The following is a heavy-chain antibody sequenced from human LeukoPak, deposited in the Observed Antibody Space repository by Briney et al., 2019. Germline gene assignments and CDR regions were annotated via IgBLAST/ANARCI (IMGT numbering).Heavy chain of an antibody. J-gene: IGHJ5*02. CDR3: ASSYDYGNWFDP. CDR2: IYYSGST. CDR1: GGSISSYY. V-gene: IGHV4-59*01. D-gene: IGHD4-17*01. Sequence: SETLSLTCTVSGGSISSYYWSWIRQPPGKGLEWIGYIYYSGSTNYNSSLKSRVTISVDTSKNQFSLKLSSVTAADTAVYYCASSYDYGNWFDPWGQGTLVTVSS.